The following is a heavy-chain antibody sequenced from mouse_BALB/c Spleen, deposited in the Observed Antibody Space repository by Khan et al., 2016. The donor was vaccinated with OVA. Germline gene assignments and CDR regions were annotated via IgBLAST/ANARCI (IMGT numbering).Heavy chain of an antibody. D-gene: IGHD2-14*01. CDR3: TRLGTTRGWFAY. CDR2: INPSTGYT. CDR1: GYTFTTYW. J-gene: IGHJ3*01. Sequence: QVQLQQSGAELAKPGASVKMSCKAAGYTFTTYWMHWVKQRPGQGLEWIGYINPSTGYTEYNQKFKDKATLTADKSSSTAYMQLSSLTSEDSAVXSCTRLGTTRGWFAYWGQGTLVTVSA. V-gene: IGHV1-7*01.